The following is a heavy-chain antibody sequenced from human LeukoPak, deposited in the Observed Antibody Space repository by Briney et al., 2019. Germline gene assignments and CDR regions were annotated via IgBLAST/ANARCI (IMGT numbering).Heavy chain of an antibody. CDR2: IYYSGST. V-gene: IGHV4-59*01. D-gene: IGHD3-9*01. CDR3: ARLTGYSSESWFDP. CDR1: GGSISSYY. J-gene: IGHJ5*02. Sequence: SETLSLTCTVSGGSISSYYWSWIRQPPGKGLEWIGYIYYSGSTNYKSSLKGRVTISVDTSKNQFSLKLSSVTAADTAVYYCARLTGYSSESWFDPWGQGTPVTVSS.